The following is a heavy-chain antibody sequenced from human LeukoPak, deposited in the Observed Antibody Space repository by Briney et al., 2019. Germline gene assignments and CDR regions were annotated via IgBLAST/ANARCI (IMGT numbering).Heavy chain of an antibody. D-gene: IGHD3-9*01. J-gene: IGHJ5*02. CDR1: GGSFSGYY. CDR3: ARRDRTYYDILTP. Sequence: SETLSLTCAVYGGSFSGYYWSWIRQPPAKGLEWIGEINHSGSTDSNPSLKSRVTMSVHTSKNQFSLQLNSVTAADTAVYYCARRDRTYYDILTPWGQGTLVTVSS. CDR2: INHSGST. V-gene: IGHV4-34*01.